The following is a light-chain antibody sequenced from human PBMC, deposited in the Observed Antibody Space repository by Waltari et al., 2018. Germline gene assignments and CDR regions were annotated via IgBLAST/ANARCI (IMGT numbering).Light chain of an antibody. CDR2: LGS. J-gene: IGKJ4*01. V-gene: IGKV2-28*01. CDR1: QSLLHSNGYNY. Sequence: VMTQSRVALRVAPGEPAHSPCRSSQSLLHSNGYNYLHWYLQKPGQSPQLLIYLGSHRASGVPDRFSGSGSGTDFTLKISRVEAEDVGIYYCMQALQTLLTFGGGTKVEIK. CDR3: MQALQTLLT.